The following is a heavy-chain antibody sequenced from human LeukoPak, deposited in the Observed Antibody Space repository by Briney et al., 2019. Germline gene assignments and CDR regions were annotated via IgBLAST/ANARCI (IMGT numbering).Heavy chain of an antibody. CDR1: GYTFTSYD. V-gene: IGHV1-8*01. CDR3: AREGVGATGDAFDI. J-gene: IGHJ3*02. CDR2: MNPNSGNT. Sequence: ASVKVSCKASGYTFTSYDINWVRQATGQGLEWMGWMNPNSGNTGYAQKFQGRVTMTRNTSISTAYMELSSLRSEDTALYYCAREGVGATGDAFDIWGQGTMVTVSS. D-gene: IGHD1-26*01.